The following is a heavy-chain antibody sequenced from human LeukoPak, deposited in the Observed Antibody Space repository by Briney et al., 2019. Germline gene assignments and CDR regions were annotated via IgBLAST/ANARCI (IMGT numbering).Heavy chain of an antibody. CDR1: GFTFDDYG. CDR3: ARESSSSWSSNFDY. Sequence: AGGSLRLSCAASGFTFDDYGMSWVRQAPGKGLEWVSGINWNGGSTGYADSVKGRFTISRDNAKNSLYLQMNSLRAEDTAVYYCARESSSSWSSNFDYWGQGTLVTVSS. D-gene: IGHD6-13*01. V-gene: IGHV3-20*04. CDR2: INWNGGST. J-gene: IGHJ4*02.